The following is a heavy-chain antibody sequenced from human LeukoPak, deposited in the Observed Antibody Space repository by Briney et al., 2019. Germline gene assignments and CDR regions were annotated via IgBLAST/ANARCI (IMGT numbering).Heavy chain of an antibody. CDR3: AKRGSGYDAFDI. D-gene: IGHD6-19*01. Sequence: GGSLRLSCAASEFIVSINYMTWVRQAPGKGLEWVSAISGSGGSTYYADSVKGRFTISRDNSKNTLYLQMNSLRAEDTAVYYCAKRGSGYDAFDIWGQGTMVTVSS. V-gene: IGHV3-23*01. CDR2: ISGSGGST. CDR1: EFIVSINY. J-gene: IGHJ3*02.